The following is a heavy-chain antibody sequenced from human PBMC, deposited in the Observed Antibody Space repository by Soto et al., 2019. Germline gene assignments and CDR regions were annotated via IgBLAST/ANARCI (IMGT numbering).Heavy chain of an antibody. D-gene: IGHD3-3*01. CDR3: VKVQDDFWSGHTPFYGMDV. Sequence: GGSLRLSCSASGFTFSSYAMHWVRQAPGKGLEYVSAISSNGGSTYYADSVKGRFTISRDNSKNTLYLQMSSLRAEDTAVYYCVKVQDDFWSGHTPFYGMDVWGQGTTVTVSS. J-gene: IGHJ6*02. CDR2: ISSNGGST. CDR1: GFTFSSYA. V-gene: IGHV3-64D*08.